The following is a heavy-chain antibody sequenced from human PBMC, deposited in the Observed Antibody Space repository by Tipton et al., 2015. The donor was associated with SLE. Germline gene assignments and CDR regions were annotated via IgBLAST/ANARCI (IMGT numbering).Heavy chain of an antibody. J-gene: IGHJ4*02. CDR2: IYYSGST. V-gene: IGHV4-31*03. D-gene: IGHD6-6*01. CDR1: GGSISSGGYY. Sequence: TLSLTCTVSGGSISSGGYYWSWIRQHPGKGLEWIGYIYYSGSTYYNPSLKSRVTISVDTSKNQFSLKLSSVTAADTAVYYCARGAGVGQYSSSSAYFDYWGQGTLVTVSS. CDR3: ARGAGVGQYSSSSAYFDY.